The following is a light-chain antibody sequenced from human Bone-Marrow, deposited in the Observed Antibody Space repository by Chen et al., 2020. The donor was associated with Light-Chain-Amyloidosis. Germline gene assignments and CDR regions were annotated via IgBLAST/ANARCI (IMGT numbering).Light chain of an antibody. Sequence: NFMLTQPHSVSESPGKTVIISCTRSSGSIATNYVQWYQQRPGSSPTTVIYEDDQRPSGVPDRFSGSIDGSSNSASLAISGLKTEDAADYYCQSYQGSSQGVFGGGTKLTVL. CDR1: SGSIATNY. CDR3: QSYQGSSQGV. J-gene: IGLJ3*02. CDR2: EDD. V-gene: IGLV6-57*01.